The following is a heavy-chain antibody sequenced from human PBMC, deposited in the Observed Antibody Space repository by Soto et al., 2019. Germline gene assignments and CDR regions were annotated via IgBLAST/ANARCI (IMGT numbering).Heavy chain of an antibody. J-gene: IGHJ4*02. CDR2: IYYSGST. CDR1: GGSFKSGSYS. Sequence: PSETLSLTRTGSGGSFKSGSYSWSWNRQPSGKGLEWIGYIYYSGSTNYNPSLKSRVTISVDTSKNQFSLNLRSMSPADTAVYYCARVGGLAARTFDYWGPGTLVTVSS. V-gene: IGHV4-61*01. D-gene: IGHD6-6*01. CDR3: ARVGGLAARTFDY.